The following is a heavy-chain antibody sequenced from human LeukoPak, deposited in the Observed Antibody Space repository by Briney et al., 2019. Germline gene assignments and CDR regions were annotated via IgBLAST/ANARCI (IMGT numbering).Heavy chain of an antibody. Sequence: GGSLRLSCAASGFTFSSYWMSWVRQAPGKGLECVAYIKHDGSEKSYVDSVKGRFTISRDNAKNSLYLQMNSLRAEDTAVYYCARAATVTNPYDAFDLWGQGTMVTVSS. J-gene: IGHJ3*01. D-gene: IGHD4-17*01. CDR2: IKHDGSEK. CDR3: ARAATVTNPYDAFDL. CDR1: GFTFSSYW. V-gene: IGHV3-7*01.